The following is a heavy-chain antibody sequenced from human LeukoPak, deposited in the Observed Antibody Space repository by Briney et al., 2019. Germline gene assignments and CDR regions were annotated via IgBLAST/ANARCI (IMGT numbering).Heavy chain of an antibody. Sequence: GGSLRLSCAASGFTFSSYAMSWVRQAPGRGLEWVSAISGRDGRTYYTDSVKGRFTIPRDNSRDTLYLQMNSLRAEDTAVYYCSTSPSFGSSWYQFNYWGQGTLVTVSS. CDR2: ISGRDGRT. CDR1: GFTFSSYA. D-gene: IGHD6-13*01. J-gene: IGHJ4*02. CDR3: STSPSFGSSWYQFNY. V-gene: IGHV3-23*01.